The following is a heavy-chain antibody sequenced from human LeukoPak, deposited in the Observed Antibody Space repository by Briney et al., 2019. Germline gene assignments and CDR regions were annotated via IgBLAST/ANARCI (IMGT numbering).Heavy chain of an antibody. Sequence: GGPLRLSCVVSGFTFSDAWMNWVRQAPGKGLEWVGRIKSKADDETTDYAAPVKGRFTVSRDDSKNTHYLQMNSLKTEDTAVYYCTTDWESIFWGQGTLVTVSS. V-gene: IGHV3-15*01. J-gene: IGHJ4*02. CDR3: TTDWESIF. CDR2: IKSKADDETT. D-gene: IGHD1-26*01. CDR1: GFTFSDAW.